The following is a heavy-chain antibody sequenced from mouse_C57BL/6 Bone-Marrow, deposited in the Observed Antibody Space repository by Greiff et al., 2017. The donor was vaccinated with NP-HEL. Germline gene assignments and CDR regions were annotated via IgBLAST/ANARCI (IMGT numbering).Heavy chain of an antibody. J-gene: IGHJ4*01. CDR3: ARHDGSGYYVYYAIDY. Sequence: EVQRVESGGGLVKPGGSLQLSCAASGFTFSRYTMSWVRPTPEQGLELFATISGGCGSTYYPDSVKGRFTISRDNSKTTLYLQRSRLRSEDTAVYYGARHDGSGYYVYYAIDYWGQGTSVTVSS. CDR1: GFTFSRYT. D-gene: IGHD2-3*01. V-gene: IGHV5-9*04. CDR2: ISGGCGST.